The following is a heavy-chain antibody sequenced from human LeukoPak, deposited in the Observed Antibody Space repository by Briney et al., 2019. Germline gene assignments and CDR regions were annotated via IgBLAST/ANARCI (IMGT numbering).Heavy chain of an antibody. V-gene: IGHV3-21*01. J-gene: IGHJ4*02. CDR1: GWTFSIYR. Sequence: GGSLRLSCAASGWTFSIYRMNWVRQAPGKGLEWVSSISSGSSHIYYADSVKGRFTISTDNAKNSLYLQMNRLRAEDTAVYYCASDPDGSEVSFDYWGQGTLVTDSS. CDR2: ISSGSSHI. CDR3: ASDPDGSEVSFDY. D-gene: IGHD5-24*01.